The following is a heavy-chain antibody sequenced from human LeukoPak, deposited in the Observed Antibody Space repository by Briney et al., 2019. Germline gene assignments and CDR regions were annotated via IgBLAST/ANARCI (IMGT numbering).Heavy chain of an antibody. Sequence: TGRSLRLSCAASGFTFSTYAVHWVRQAPGKGLEWVAVISYDGSNKYYADSVKGRFTISRDNSKNTPYLQMNSLRTEDTAVYYCAKEPTPTMVRRGYWYFDLWGRGTLVTVSS. V-gene: IGHV3-30*04. CDR1: GFTFSTYA. D-gene: IGHD3-10*01. CDR2: ISYDGSNK. J-gene: IGHJ2*01. CDR3: AKEPTPTMVRRGYWYFDL.